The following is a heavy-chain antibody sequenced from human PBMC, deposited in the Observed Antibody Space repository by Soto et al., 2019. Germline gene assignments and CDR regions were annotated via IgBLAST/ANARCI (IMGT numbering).Heavy chain of an antibody. J-gene: IGHJ4*02. CDR3: ARVKQGRVGYDSQFDY. V-gene: IGHV3-33*01. CDR2: IRYDGSKT. Sequence: QVQLVESGGGVVQPGGSLRLSCAPSGFIFSSYGMHWVRQAPGKGLEWVAVIRYDGSKTYYEDSVKGRFTISRDNSKNTLYLQMNSLRAEDTAVYYCARVKQGRVGYDSQFDYWGQGPLVTVAS. CDR1: GFIFSSYG. D-gene: IGHD3-3*01.